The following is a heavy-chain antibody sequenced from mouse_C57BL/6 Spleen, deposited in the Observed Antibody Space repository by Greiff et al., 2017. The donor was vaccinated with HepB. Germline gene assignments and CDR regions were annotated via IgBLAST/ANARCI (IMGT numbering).Heavy chain of an antibody. CDR3: ARPYYGSSPDYYAMDY. J-gene: IGHJ4*01. Sequence: EVQLVESGGGLVKPGGSLKLSCAASGFTFSDYGMHWVRQAPEKGLEWVAYISSGSSTIYYADTVKGRFTISRDNAKNTLFLQMTSLRSEDTAMYYCARPYYGSSPDYYAMDYWGQGTSVTVSS. D-gene: IGHD1-1*01. CDR2: ISSGSSTI. V-gene: IGHV5-17*01. CDR1: GFTFSDYG.